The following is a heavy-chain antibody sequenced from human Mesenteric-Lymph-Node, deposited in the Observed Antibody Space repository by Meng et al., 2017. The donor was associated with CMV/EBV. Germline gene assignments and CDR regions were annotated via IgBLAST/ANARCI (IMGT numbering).Heavy chain of an antibody. J-gene: IGHJ4*02. D-gene: IGHD3-9*01. CDR1: GGSFSGYY. Sequence: QGQLHQWGAGLLKSSETLSVTCAVYGGSFSGYYWNWIRQSPEKGLEWIGEINHSGSTTYNPSFTSRIIISVDTSTNQISLNMSSVTAADTAVYYCARGSSYDILTGYFDYWGQGALVTVSS. CDR2: INHSGST. CDR3: ARGSSYDILTGYFDY. V-gene: IGHV4-34*01.